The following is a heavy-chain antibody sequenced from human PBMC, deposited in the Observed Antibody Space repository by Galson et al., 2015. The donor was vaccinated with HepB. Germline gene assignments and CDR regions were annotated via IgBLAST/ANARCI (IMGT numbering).Heavy chain of an antibody. CDR2: ISGSGGST. CDR3: AKMPSLLWFGELLKHFDY. J-gene: IGHJ4*02. CDR1: GFTFSSYA. Sequence: SLRLSCAASGFTFSSYAMSWVRQAPGKGLEWVSAISGSGGSTYYADSVKGRFTISRDNSKNTLYLQMNSLRAEDTAVYYCAKMPSLLWFGELLKHFDYWGQGTLVTVSS. D-gene: IGHD3-10*01. V-gene: IGHV3-23*01.